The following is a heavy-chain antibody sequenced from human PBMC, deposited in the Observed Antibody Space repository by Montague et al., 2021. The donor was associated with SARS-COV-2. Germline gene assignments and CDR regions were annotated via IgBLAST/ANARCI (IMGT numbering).Heavy chain of an antibody. D-gene: IGHD3-10*01. V-gene: IGHV3-23*01. CDR3: AKDDGSGNYYNGLYEN. J-gene: IGHJ4*02. Sequence: SLRLSCAASGFRFDTSGMHWVRQAPGKGLEWVSAVSDTGGGTYYADSVKGRFTISGDNGRNSVHLQMNSLRAEDTALYYCAKDDGSGNYYNGLYENWGQGTRVTVSS. CDR2: VSDTGGGT. CDR1: GFRFDTSG.